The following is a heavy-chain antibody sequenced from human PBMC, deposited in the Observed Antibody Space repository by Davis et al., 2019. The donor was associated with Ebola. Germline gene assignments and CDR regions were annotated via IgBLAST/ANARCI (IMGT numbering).Heavy chain of an antibody. Sequence: AASVKVSCKASGYTFTSYYMHWVRQAPGQGLEWMGIINPSGGSTSYAQKFQGRVTMTRDTSTSTVYMELRSLRSDDTAVYYCARDPTVTPLDYWGQGTLVTVSS. V-gene: IGHV1-46*01. CDR2: INPSGGST. D-gene: IGHD4-17*01. CDR3: ARDPTVTPLDY. CDR1: GYTFTSYY. J-gene: IGHJ4*02.